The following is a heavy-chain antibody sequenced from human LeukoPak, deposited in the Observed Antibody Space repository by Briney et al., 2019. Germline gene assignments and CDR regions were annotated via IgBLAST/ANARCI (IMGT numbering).Heavy chain of an antibody. CDR3: AHTGYSSGWYYFDY. J-gene: IGHJ4*02. V-gene: IGHV1-69*01. CDR2: IIPIFGTA. CDR1: GGTFSSYA. D-gene: IGHD6-19*01. Sequence: SVKVSCKASGGTFSSYAISWERQAPGQGLEWMGGIIPIFGTANYAQKFQGGVTITADESTSTAYMELSSLRSEDTAVYYCAHTGYSSGWYYFDYWGQGTLVTVSS.